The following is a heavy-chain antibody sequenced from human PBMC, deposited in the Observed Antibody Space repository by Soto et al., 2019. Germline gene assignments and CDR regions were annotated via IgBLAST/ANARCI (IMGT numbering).Heavy chain of an antibody. V-gene: IGHV4-59*01. J-gene: IGHJ4*02. D-gene: IGHD3-16*01. Sequence: PSETLSLTCSVSGASIRDYHWTWIRQPPGKGLEWIGYIYYNGNTNYNPSLERRLIVSIDTSKKQFSLTLNSVTAADTAVYYCASVTFGGVVLAHWGQGALVTVSS. CDR2: IYYNGNT. CDR3: ASVTFGGVVLAH. CDR1: GASIRDYH.